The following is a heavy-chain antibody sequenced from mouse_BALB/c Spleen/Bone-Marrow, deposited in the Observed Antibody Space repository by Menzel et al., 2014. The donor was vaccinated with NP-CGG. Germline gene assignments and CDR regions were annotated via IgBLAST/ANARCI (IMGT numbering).Heavy chain of an antibody. D-gene: IGHD1-1*01. V-gene: IGHV1-69*02. CDR1: GYTFTSYW. Sequence: VQLQQSGAELVRPGASVKLSCKASGYTFTSYWINWVKQRPGQGLEWIGNIYPSDSYTNYNQKFKDKATLTVDKSSSTAYMQLRSPTSEGSAVDCCTREGYYGRSYVDYWGRGTTLTVSS. CDR2: IYPSDSYT. CDR3: TREGYYGRSYVDY. J-gene: IGHJ2*01.